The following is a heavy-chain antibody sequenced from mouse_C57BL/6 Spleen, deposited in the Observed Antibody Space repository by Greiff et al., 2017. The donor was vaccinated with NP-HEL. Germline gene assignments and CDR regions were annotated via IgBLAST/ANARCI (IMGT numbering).Heavy chain of an antibody. Sequence: QVQLKQPGAELVRPGSSVKLSCKASGYTFTSYWMHWVKQRPIQGLEWIGNIDPSDSETHYNQKFKDKATLTVDKSSSTAYMQLSSLTSEDSAVYYCARDGYDDAMDYWGQGTSVIVSS. CDR3: ARDGYDDAMDY. CDR2: IDPSDSET. J-gene: IGHJ4*01. V-gene: IGHV1-52*01. CDR1: GYTFTSYW. D-gene: IGHD2-2*01.